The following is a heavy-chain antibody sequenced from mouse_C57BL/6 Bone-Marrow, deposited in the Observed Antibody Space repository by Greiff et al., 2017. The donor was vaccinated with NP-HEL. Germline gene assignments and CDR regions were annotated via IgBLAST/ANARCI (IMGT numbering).Heavy chain of an antibody. V-gene: IGHV8-8*01. CDR1: GFSLSTFGMG. J-gene: IGHJ1*03. CDR2: IWWDDDK. Sequence: QVTLKVSGPGILQPSQTLSLTCSFSGFSLSTFGMGVGWIRQPSGKGLEWLAHIWWDDDKYYHPALKSRLTISKDTSKNQVFLKISNVDTADTATYYCARTYYYCSSYWYFDVWGTGTTVTVSS. D-gene: IGHD1-1*01. CDR3: ARTYYYCSSYWYFDV.